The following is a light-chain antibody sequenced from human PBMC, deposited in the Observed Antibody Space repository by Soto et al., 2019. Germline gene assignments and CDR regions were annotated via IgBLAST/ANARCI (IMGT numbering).Light chain of an antibody. CDR3: QQYNSWYT. CDR2: KAS. V-gene: IGKV1-5*03. J-gene: IGKJ2*01. CDR1: QNINSW. Sequence: DIQMTQSPSTLSASVGDRVTISCRASQNINSWLAWYQQKPGKAPKFLIYKASSLESGVPSRFSGSGSGTEFTLTISSLQPDDFAPYYCQQYNSWYTFGQGTKLEIK.